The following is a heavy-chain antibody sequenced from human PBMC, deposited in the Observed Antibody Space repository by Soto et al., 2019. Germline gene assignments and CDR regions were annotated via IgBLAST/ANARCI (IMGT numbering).Heavy chain of an antibody. CDR1: GFPFSSYA. CDR2: ISGSGGST. D-gene: IGHD5-12*01. CDR3: AKVLGGYDSPYYYYYYGMDV. Sequence: GGSLRLSCAASGFPFSSYAMSWVRQAPGKGLEWVSAISGSGGSTYYADSVKGRFTISRDNSKNTLYLQMNSLRAEDTAVYYCAKVLGGYDSPYYYYYYGMDVWGQGTTVTVSS. J-gene: IGHJ6*02. V-gene: IGHV3-23*01.